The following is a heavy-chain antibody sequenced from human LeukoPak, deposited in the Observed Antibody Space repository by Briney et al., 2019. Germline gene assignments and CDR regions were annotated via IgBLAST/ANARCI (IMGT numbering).Heavy chain of an antibody. Sequence: GRSLRLSCAASGFTFSSYGMHWVRQALGRGLEWVAVIWYDGSKKYYPDSVKGRFTISRDNPKNTIYLQMTSLRAEDTAVYYCVRDGSTTITAFDIWGQGTMVTVSS. CDR1: GFTFSSYG. CDR3: VRDGSTTITAFDI. J-gene: IGHJ3*02. V-gene: IGHV3-33*01. D-gene: IGHD5-24*01. CDR2: IWYDGSKK.